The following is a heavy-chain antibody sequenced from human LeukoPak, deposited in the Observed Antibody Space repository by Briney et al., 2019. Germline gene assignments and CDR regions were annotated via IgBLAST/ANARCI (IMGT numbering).Heavy chain of an antibody. CDR3: ARAGYSGYDLGY. CDR1: GGTFSSHA. D-gene: IGHD5-12*01. CDR2: IIPILGIA. J-gene: IGHJ4*02. Sequence: SVKVSCKASGGTFSSHAISWVRQAPGQGLEWMGRIIPILGIANYAQKFQGRVTITADKSTSTAYMELSSLRSEGTAVYYCARAGYSGYDLGYWGQGTLVTVSS. V-gene: IGHV1-69*04.